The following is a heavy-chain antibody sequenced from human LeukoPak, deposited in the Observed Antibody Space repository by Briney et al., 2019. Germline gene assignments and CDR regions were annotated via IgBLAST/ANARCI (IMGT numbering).Heavy chain of an antibody. J-gene: IGHJ4*02. CDR3: ARGRPGHYYDY. CDR2: IYTGGYT. V-gene: IGHV3-53*01. Sequence: PGGSLRLSCAASGFTVSSNYVSWVRQAPGKGLEWVSVIYTGGYTYYADSVKGPFTISRDNSKNTVYLQMNSLRAEDAAVYYCARGRPGHYYDYWGQGTLVTVSS. CDR1: GFTVSSNY. D-gene: IGHD1-14*01.